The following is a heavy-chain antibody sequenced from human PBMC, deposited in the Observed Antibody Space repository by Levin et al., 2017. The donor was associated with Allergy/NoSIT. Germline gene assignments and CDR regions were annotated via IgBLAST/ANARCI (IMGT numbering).Heavy chain of an antibody. Sequence: ASVKVSCAASGFTFSRHAVAWVRQAPGKGLEWVSAISGSGGSIYYADSVKGRFTISRDNSKNTLYLQMNSLRSEDTAVYYCAREDRGSGWYFEVGFDYWGQGTLVTVSS. CDR2: ISGSGGSI. J-gene: IGHJ4*02. D-gene: IGHD6-19*01. CDR3: AREDRGSGWYFEVGFDY. CDR1: GFTFSRHA. V-gene: IGHV3-23*01.